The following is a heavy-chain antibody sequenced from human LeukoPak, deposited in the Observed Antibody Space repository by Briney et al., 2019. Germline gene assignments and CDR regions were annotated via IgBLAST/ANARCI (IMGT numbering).Heavy chain of an antibody. CDR1: GDSISSGNNY. V-gene: IGHV4-39*07. Sequence: SETLSLTCTVSGDSISSGNNYWSWIRQPPGKGLEWIGEINHSGSTNYNPSLKSRVTISVDTPKNQFSLKLSSVTAANTAVYYCARGGIAARPWGQGTLVTVSS. J-gene: IGHJ5*02. CDR2: INHSGST. CDR3: ARGGIAARP. D-gene: IGHD6-6*01.